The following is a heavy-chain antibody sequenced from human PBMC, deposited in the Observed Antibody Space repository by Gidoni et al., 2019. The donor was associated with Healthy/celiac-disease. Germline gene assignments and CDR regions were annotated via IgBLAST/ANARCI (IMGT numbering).Heavy chain of an antibody. CDR2: SIPIFGTA. V-gene: IGHV1-69*01. CDR3: ARATAYGILPFDY. Sequence: QVQLVQSGAQLKQPGSSVTVSCTASGCTFSSYAITWVRQAPGQGLEWMGGSIPIFGTANDEQKFQGRVTITADEATSTAYRELSSLRAEDTAVYYCARATAYGILPFDYWGQGTLVTVSS. D-gene: IGHD3-3*01. J-gene: IGHJ4*02. CDR1: GCTFSSYA.